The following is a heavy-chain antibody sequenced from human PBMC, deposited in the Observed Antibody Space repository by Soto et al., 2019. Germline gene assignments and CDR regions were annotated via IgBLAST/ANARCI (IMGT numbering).Heavy chain of an antibody. Sequence: GASVKVSCKASGYTFTSYDINWVRQATGQGLEWMGWMNPNSGNTGYAQKFQGRVTMTRNTSISTAYMELSSLRSEDTAVYYCAREGRTIFGVVVGYYFDYWGQGTLVTVSS. CDR3: AREGRTIFGVVVGYYFDY. D-gene: IGHD3-3*01. CDR2: MNPNSGNT. V-gene: IGHV1-8*01. J-gene: IGHJ4*02. CDR1: GYTFTSYD.